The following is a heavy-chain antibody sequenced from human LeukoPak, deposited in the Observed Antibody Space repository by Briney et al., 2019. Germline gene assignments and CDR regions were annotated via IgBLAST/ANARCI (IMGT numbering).Heavy chain of an antibody. V-gene: IGHV3-74*01. CDR1: GFTFSSFW. Sequence: KSGASLRLSCAASGFTFSSFWMDWVRQAPGKGLVWVSRISADGSSTIYADPVKGRFTISRDNAENTVYLQMNSLRVEDTAVYYCARYGYDSGRGFDPWGQGILVTVST. CDR3: ARYGYDSGRGFDP. J-gene: IGHJ5*02. D-gene: IGHD3-10*01. CDR2: ISADGSST.